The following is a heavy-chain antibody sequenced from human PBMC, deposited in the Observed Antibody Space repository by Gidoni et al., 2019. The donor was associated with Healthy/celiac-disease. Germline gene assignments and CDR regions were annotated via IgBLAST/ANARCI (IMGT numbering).Heavy chain of an antibody. CDR3: ARFWGMTTVTTRQPDYYYYYGMDV. CDR2: IIPILGIA. V-gene: IGHV1-69*02. Sequence: QVQLVQSGAEVKKPGSSVKVSCKASGCTFSCSTISWVRHAPGQGLEWMGRIIPILGIANYAQKFQGRVTITADKSTSTAYMELSSLRSEDTAVYYCARFWGMTTVTTRQPDYYYYYGMDVWGQGTTVTVSS. J-gene: IGHJ6*02. CDR1: GCTFSCST. D-gene: IGHD4-17*01.